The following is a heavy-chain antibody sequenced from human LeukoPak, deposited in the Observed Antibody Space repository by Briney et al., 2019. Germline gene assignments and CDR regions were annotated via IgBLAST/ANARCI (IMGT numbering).Heavy chain of an antibody. D-gene: IGHD4-17*01. CDR1: GFTFSSYA. Sequence: PGGSLRLSCAASGFTFSSYAMSWVRQAPGKGLEWVSAISGSGGSTYYADSVKGRFTISRDNSKNTLYLQMNSLRAEDTAVYYCAKDHPTTEYNYYGMDVWGQGTTVTVSS. CDR2: ISGSGGST. J-gene: IGHJ6*02. V-gene: IGHV3-23*01. CDR3: AKDHPTTEYNYYGMDV.